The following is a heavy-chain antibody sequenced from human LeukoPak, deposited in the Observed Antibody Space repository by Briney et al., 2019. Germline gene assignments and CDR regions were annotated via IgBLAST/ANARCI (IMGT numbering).Heavy chain of an antibody. D-gene: IGHD3-3*01. Sequence: SETLSLTCAVYGGSFSGYYWSWIRQPPGKGLEWIGEINHSGSTNHNPSLKSRVTISVDTSKNQFSLKLSSVTAADTAVYYCARGLVRYYDFWSGPSHQIDYWGQGTLVTVSS. V-gene: IGHV4-34*01. CDR3: ARGLVRYYDFWSGPSHQIDY. CDR1: GGSFSGYY. J-gene: IGHJ4*02. CDR2: INHSGST.